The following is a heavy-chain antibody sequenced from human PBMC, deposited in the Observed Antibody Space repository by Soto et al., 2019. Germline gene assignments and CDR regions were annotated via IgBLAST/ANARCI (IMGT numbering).Heavy chain of an antibody. CDR3: ASGGTTGTTATNWFDP. V-gene: IGHV3-21*01. CDR1: GFTFSTYS. Sequence: EVQLVESGGGLVKPGGSLRLSCAASGFTFSTYSMNWVRQAPGKGLEWVSSISSSSDYIYYADSVKGRFTISRDNAKNSLYLKMNSLSDEDTAVYYCASGGTTGTTATNWFDPWGQGTLVTVSS. CDR2: ISSSSDYI. D-gene: IGHD1-1*01. J-gene: IGHJ5*02.